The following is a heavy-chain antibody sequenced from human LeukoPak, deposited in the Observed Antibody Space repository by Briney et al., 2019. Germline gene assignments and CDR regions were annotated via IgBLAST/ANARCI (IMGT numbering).Heavy chain of an antibody. CDR2: ISAYNGNT. CDR1: GYTFTNYG. CDR3: ARDRIGPLRMIVDY. V-gene: IGHV1-18*01. D-gene: IGHD3-22*01. J-gene: IGHJ4*02. Sequence: ASVKVSCKASGYTFTNYGISWVRQAPGQGLEWMGWISAYNGNTNYAQKLQDRVTMTTDTSTSTAYMELRSLRSDDTAVYYCARDRIGPLRMIVDYWGQGTLVTVSS.